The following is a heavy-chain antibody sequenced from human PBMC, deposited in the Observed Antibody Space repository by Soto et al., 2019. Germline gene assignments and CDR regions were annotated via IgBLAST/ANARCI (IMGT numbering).Heavy chain of an antibody. D-gene: IGHD1-7*01. J-gene: IGHJ4*02. Sequence: GGSLRLSCAASGFTFDDYAMHWVRQAPGKGLEWVSGISWNSGSIGYADSVKGRFTISRDNAKNSLYLQMNSLRAEDTALYYCAKPLRSYNWNYVTFDYWGQGTLVTVSS. V-gene: IGHV3-9*01. CDR2: ISWNSGSI. CDR1: GFTFDDYA. CDR3: AKPLRSYNWNYVTFDY.